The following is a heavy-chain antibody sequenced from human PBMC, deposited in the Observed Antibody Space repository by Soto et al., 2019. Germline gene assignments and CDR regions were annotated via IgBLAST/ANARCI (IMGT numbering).Heavy chain of an antibody. CDR1: GGSISSDGYY. D-gene: IGHD5-18*01. CDR2: IYYSGST. Sequence: SETLSLTCTVSGGSISSDGYYWGWIRQPPGKGLEWIGSIYYSGSTYSNPSLKSRVTISVDTSKNQFSLKLSSVTAADTAVYYCARHSGYNYGHNDYWGQGSLVTVSS. V-gene: IGHV4-39*01. J-gene: IGHJ4*02. CDR3: ARHSGYNYGHNDY.